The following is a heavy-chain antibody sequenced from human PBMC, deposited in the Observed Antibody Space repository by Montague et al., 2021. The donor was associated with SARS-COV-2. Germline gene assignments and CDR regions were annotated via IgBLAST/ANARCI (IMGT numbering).Heavy chain of an antibody. CDR2: INQSGST. J-gene: IGHJ4*02. D-gene: IGHD3-22*01. CDR3: ARVAGGYYHDSSAYFDY. Sequence: SETLSLTCAVYGGSFSGYYWSWIRQPPGKGLEWIGEINQSGSTNYNPSXXSGVTLSVDTSKKQFSLKLSSLTAADTAVYYCARVAGGYYHDSSAYFDYWGQGSLVTVSS. CDR1: GGSFSGYY. V-gene: IGHV4-34*01.